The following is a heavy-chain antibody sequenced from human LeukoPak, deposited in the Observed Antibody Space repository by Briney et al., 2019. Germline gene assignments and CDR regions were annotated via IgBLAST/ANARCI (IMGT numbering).Heavy chain of an antibody. CDR2: IKQDGSEK. J-gene: IGHJ4*02. CDR1: GFTFSSYW. D-gene: IGHD1-7*01. Sequence: PGGSLRLSCAASGFTFSSYWMSWVRQAPGKGLQWVANIKQDGSEKYYVDSVKGRFTISRDNAKNSLYLQMNSLRAEDTAVYYCARGRNSLAGPFDYWGQGTLVTVSS. CDR3: ARGRNSLAGPFDY. V-gene: IGHV3-7*01.